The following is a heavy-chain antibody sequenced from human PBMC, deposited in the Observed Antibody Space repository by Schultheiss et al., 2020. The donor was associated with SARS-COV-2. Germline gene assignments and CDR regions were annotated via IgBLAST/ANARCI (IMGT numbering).Heavy chain of an antibody. J-gene: IGHJ6*03. V-gene: IGHV3-23*01. CDR2: INGDGSRA. Sequence: GESLKISCAASGFTFSSYSMNWVRQAPGKGLEWVSYINGDGSRATYADSVKGRFTISRDNSKNTLYLQMNSLRAEDTAVYYCAKGGYGDYGGYYYYYMDVWGKGTTVTVSS. CDR3: AKGGYGDYGGYYYYYMDV. D-gene: IGHD4-17*01. CDR1: GFTFSSYS.